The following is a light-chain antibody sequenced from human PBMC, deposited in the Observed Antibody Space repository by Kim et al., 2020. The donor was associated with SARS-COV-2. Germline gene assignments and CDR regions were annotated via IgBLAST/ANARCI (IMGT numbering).Light chain of an antibody. CDR1: SSNLGTNS. V-gene: IGLV1-44*01. CDR2: KNN. Sequence: QSVLTQPPSVSGTPGQRVTISCSGSSSNLGTNSVHWYQQFPGRASEVLIYKNNQRPSGVPDRFSGSKSGTSASLAISGLQSEDEGDYYCAGWDDSLNAEVFGGGTQLTVL. J-gene: IGLJ3*02. CDR3: AGWDDSLNAEV.